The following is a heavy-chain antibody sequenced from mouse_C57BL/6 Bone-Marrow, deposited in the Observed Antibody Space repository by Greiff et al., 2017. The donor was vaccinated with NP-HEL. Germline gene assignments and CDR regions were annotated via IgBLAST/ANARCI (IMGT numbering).Heavy chain of an antibody. J-gene: IGHJ3*01. CDR3: AGDGIFAY. CDR1: GFPITSGYY. CDR2: ITHSGET. V-gene: IGHV12-3*01. Sequence: VQLQESGPGLVKPSQSLFLTCSITGFPITSGYYWIWIRQSPGKPLEWMGYITHSGETFYNPSLQSPISITRETSKNQFFLQLNSVTTEDTAMYYCAGDGIFAYWGQGTLVTVSA.